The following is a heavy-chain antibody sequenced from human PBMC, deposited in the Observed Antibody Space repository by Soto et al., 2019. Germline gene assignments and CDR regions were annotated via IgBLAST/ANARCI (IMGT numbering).Heavy chain of an antibody. CDR2: IYWDDEK. Sequence: QITLKESGPTLVKPTQTLTLTCTFSGFSLTETGIGVGWIRQPPGKALEWLALIYWDDEKSYSPSLKRGLTISKDASKNQVVLTKTNVDAVDTATYDCAHRRSGYFDSWGHGTLVTVSS. J-gene: IGHJ4*01. CDR3: AHRRSGYFDS. V-gene: IGHV2-5*02. CDR1: GFSLTETGIG.